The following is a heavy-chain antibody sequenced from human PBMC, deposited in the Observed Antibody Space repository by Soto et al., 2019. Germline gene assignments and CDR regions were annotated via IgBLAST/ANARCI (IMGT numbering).Heavy chain of an antibody. J-gene: IGHJ2*01. V-gene: IGHV2-5*01. CDR2: IYWSDDK. CDR1: GFSLSTYEVG. CDR3: VDIRTYCTSTSCYSDRYFDL. Sequence: QITLKESGPTLVKPTQTLTLTCTFSGFSLSTYEVGVGWIRQPPGKALEWLALIYWSDDKHYSPSLMSRLTTTRDTSKNHVVLTLTYMDPVDTATYYCVDIRTYCTSTSCYSDRYFDLGGRGTLVTVSS. D-gene: IGHD2-2*01.